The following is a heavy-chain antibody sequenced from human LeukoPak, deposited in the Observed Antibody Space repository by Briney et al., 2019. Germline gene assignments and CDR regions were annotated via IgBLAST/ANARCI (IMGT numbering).Heavy chain of an antibody. CDR3: ARDSLHCSSTSCFYYYDYYYMDV. V-gene: IGHV3-30-3*01. D-gene: IGHD2-2*01. CDR1: GFTFSSYA. J-gene: IGHJ6*03. CDR2: ISYDGSNK. Sequence: PGRSLRLSCAASGFTFSSYAMHWVRQAPGKGLEWVAVISYDGSNKYYADSVKGRFTISRDNSKNTLYLQMNSLRAEDTAVYYCARDSLHCSSTSCFYYYDYYYMDVWGKGTTVTVSS.